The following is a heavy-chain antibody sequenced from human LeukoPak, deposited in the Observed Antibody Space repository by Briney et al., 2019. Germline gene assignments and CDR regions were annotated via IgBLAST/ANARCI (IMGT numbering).Heavy chain of an antibody. J-gene: IGHJ1*01. Sequence: GGSLRLSCSASGFTFSSYAMHWVRQAPGKGLEYVSAISSNGGSTYYADCVKGRFTISRDNSKNTLYLQMSSLRAEDTAVYYCVKDLAHYYDSSGYYYFQHWGQGTLVTVSS. D-gene: IGHD3-22*01. CDR2: ISSNGGST. CDR1: GFTFSSYA. V-gene: IGHV3-64D*06. CDR3: VKDLAHYYDSSGYYYFQH.